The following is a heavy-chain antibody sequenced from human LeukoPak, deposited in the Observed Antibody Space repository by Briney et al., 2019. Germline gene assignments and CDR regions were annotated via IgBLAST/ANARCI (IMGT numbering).Heavy chain of an antibody. Sequence: GASVKVSCKPSGYTFTDHFLHWVRQAPGQGLEWMGWINPKSGVTNYAQRFQGRVTMTRDTSISTAYMEQTWLTFDDTAVYYCARGPHILDGSGNYYYDYWGQGTLVTVSS. J-gene: IGHJ4*02. CDR2: INPKSGVT. V-gene: IGHV1-2*02. CDR1: GYTFTDHF. D-gene: IGHD3-10*01. CDR3: ARGPHILDGSGNYYYDY.